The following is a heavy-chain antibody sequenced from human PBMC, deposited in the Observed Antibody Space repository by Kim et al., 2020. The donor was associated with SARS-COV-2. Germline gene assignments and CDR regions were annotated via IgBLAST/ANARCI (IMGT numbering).Heavy chain of an antibody. Sequence: EKTYVNSVKSRFTISRDNAKNPLYLQRNSLRAEDTSVYLCARSGYYYGMDVWGQGTTVTVSS. CDR2: EK. CDR3: ARSGYYYGMDV. J-gene: IGHJ6*02. V-gene: IGHV3-7*04.